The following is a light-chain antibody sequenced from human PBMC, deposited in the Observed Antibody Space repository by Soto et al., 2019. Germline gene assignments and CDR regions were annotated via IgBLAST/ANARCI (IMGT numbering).Light chain of an antibody. V-gene: IGKV1-5*01. CDR2: DAS. CDR1: QSISSW. CDR3: QQYNSYPWT. J-gene: IGKJ1*01. Sequence: DIQMTQSPSTLSASVGDRVTITCRASQSISSWLAWYQQKPGKAPKLLIYDASSLESGVPSRFSGSGSGTEFTLTISSMQPYDFATYYCQQYNSYPWTFVQGTKVEIK.